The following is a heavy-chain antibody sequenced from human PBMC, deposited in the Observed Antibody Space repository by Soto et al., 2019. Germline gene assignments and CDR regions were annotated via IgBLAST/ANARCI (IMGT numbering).Heavy chain of an antibody. CDR2: IFPSNSET. D-gene: IGHD1-7*01. CDR1: GYGFRDYW. V-gene: IGHV5-51*01. Sequence: EVQLLQPGPEVKKPGEPLKISCKGSGYGFRDYWIGWVRQMPGKGLEWMGIIFPSNSETFYSPSFEGHVSISADMSTNTAYMHLSSLKASDTAIYYCARHHLGTYHVDVWGEGTTITVSS. CDR3: ARHHLGTYHVDV. J-gene: IGHJ6*03.